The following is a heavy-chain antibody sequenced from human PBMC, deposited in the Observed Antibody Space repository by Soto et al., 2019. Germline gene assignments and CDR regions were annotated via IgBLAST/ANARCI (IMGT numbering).Heavy chain of an antibody. Sequence: QVQLQESCPGLVKHSETMSLSCTVSGGSISSYYWSWFRQSPGKRMEWIGYVHHSWGSSYNPSLQSRVAISLDTSKSQFSLKVTSVTATDTAVYYCARQGFGPLHGLVDVSGQGTTVTVSS. J-gene: IGHJ6*02. D-gene: IGHD3-10*01. CDR1: GGSISSYY. CDR3: ARQGFGPLHGLVDV. CDR2: VHHSWGS. V-gene: IGHV4-59*08.